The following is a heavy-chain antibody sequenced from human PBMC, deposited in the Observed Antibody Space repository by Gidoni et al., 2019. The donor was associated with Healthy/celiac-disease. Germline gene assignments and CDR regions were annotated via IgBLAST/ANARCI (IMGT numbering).Heavy chain of an antibody. D-gene: IGHD6-19*01. Sequence: QLQLQESGPGLVKPSETLSLTCTVSGGSISSSSYYWGWIRQPPGKGLEWIGSIYYSGSTYYNPSLKSRVTISVDTSKNQFSLKLSSVTAADTAVYYCASQTQTYSSGWLLKPHYYYYYGMDVWGQGTTVTVSS. CDR3: ASQTQTYSSGWLLKPHYYYYYGMDV. V-gene: IGHV4-39*01. CDR2: IYYSGST. CDR1: GGSISSSSYY. J-gene: IGHJ6*02.